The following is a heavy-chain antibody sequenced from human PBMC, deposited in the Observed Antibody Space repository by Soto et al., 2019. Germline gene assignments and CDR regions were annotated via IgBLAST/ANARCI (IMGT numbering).Heavy chain of an antibody. Sequence: ASVKVSCKASGYTFTGYYMHWVRQAPGQGLEWMGWINPNSGGTNYAQKFQGRVTMTRDTSISTAYMELSRLRSDDTAVYYCAGDSPTYFWSGYYGGYYGMDVWGQGTTVTVSS. CDR2: INPNSGGT. J-gene: IGHJ6*02. D-gene: IGHD3-3*01. CDR1: GYTFTGYY. CDR3: AGDSPTYFWSGYYGGYYGMDV. V-gene: IGHV1-2*02.